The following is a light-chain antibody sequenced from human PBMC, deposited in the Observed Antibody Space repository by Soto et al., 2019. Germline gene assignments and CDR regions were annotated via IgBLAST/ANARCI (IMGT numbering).Light chain of an antibody. V-gene: IGKV3-15*01. J-gene: IGKJ1*01. CDR2: GAS. Sequence: EIVMTQSPATLSVSPGERATLSCRASQSVSSNFAWYQQKTGQAPRLLIYGASTRATGIPARFSGSGSGTEVTLTISSLQSEDFAVYYCHQYNNWPPWTFGQGTKVEIK. CDR3: HQYNNWPPWT. CDR1: QSVSSN.